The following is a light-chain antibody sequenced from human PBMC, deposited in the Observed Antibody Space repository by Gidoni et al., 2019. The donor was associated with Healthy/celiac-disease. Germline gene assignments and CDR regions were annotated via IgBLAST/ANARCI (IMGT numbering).Light chain of an antibody. CDR1: QRVSSY. V-gene: IGKV3-11*01. J-gene: IGKJ1*01. CDR3: QQRSNWPPTWT. Sequence: EIVLTQSPATLSLSPGDRATLSCSASQRVSSYLAWYQQKPGQAPRLLIYDASNRATGIPARFSGSGSGTDFTLTISSLEPEDFAVYYCQQRSNWPPTWTFGQGTKVEIK. CDR2: DAS.